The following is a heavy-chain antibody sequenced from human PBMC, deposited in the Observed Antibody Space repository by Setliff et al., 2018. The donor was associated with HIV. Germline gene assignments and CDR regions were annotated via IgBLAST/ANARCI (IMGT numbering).Heavy chain of an antibody. CDR2: IHYSGAT. V-gene: IGHV4-59*08. D-gene: IGHD5-12*01. Sequence: LSLTCTVSGGSISSHYWIWIRQPPGKGLEWIGYIHYSGATNYNPSLKSRVTISLDTSRTQFSLKLSSVTAADTAVYYCASSRRLRRGVFDYWGRGTLVTVSS. CDR1: GGSISSHY. CDR3: ASSRRLRRGVFDY. J-gene: IGHJ4*02.